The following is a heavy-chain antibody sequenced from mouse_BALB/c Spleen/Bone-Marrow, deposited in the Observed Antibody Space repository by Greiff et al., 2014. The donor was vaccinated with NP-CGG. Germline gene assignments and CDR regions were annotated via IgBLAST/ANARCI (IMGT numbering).Heavy chain of an antibody. CDR2: IDPANGNT. CDR1: GFNIKDTY. Sequence: VQLQQPGAELVKPGASVKLSCTASGFNIKDTYMHWVKQRPEQGLEWIGRIDPANGNTKYDPKFQGKATITADTSSNTAYLQLSSLTSEDTAVYYGASYRYGWYFDVWGAGTTVTVSS. D-gene: IGHD2-14*01. CDR3: ASYRYGWYFDV. V-gene: IGHV14-3*02. J-gene: IGHJ1*01.